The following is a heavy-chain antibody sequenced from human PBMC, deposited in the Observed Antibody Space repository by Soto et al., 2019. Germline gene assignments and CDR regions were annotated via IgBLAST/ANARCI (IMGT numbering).Heavy chain of an antibody. CDR3: ATTGRKVVVAATGDY. J-gene: IGHJ4*02. CDR1: GFTFSSYA. CDR2: ISGSGGST. Sequence: EVQLLESGGGLVQPGGSLRLSCAASGFTFSSYAMSWVRQAPGKGLEWVSAISGSGGSTYYADSVKGRFTISRDNSKNTLYLQMNSLRAEDTAVYYCATTGRKVVVAATGDYWGKGTLVTVSS. V-gene: IGHV3-23*01. D-gene: IGHD2-15*01.